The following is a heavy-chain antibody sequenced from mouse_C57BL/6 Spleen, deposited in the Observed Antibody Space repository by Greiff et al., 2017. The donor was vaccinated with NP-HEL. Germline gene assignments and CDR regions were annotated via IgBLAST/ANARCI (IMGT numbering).Heavy chain of an antibody. CDR3: APNYYGSSHFDY. CDR2: IDPANGNT. D-gene: IGHD1-1*01. J-gene: IGHJ2*01. CDR1: GFNIKNTY. Sequence: EVMLVESVAELVRPGASVKLSCTASGFNIKNTYMHWVKQRPEQGLEWIGRIDPANGNTKYAPKFQGKATITADTSSNTAYLQLSSLTSEDTAIYYCAPNYYGSSHFDYWGQGTTLTVSS. V-gene: IGHV14-3*01.